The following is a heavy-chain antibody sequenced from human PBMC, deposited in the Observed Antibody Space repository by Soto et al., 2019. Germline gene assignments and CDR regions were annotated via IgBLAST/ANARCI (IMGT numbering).Heavy chain of an antibody. Sequence: PSETLSLTCTVSGGSISSYYWSWIRQPPGKGLEWIGYIYYSGSTNYNPSLKSRVTISVDTSKNTVSLEMTSLRAEDTAVYYCAKGGRQWLVTSDFNYWGQGALVTVS. CDR3: AKGGRQWLVTSDFNY. V-gene: IGHV4-59*01. CDR1: GGSISSYY. D-gene: IGHD6-19*01. CDR2: IYYSGST. J-gene: IGHJ4*02.